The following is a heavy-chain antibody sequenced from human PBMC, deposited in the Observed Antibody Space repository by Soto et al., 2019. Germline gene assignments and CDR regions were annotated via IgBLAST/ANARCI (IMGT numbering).Heavy chain of an antibody. CDR3: ATSLYRANVDY. Sequence: QVQLVQSGAEVKKPGASVKVSCKASGYTFTSYDINWVRQATGQGLEWMGWMNPNSGNTGYAPMFQGTVTMTRTTSIGTAYIELSSLRSEATPVYYCATSLYRANVDYWGQGTLVTVSS. J-gene: IGHJ4*02. V-gene: IGHV1-8*01. CDR1: GYTFTSYD. CDR2: MNPNSGNT.